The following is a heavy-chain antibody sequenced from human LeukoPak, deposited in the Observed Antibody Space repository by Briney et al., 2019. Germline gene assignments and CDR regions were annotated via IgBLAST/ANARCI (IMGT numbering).Heavy chain of an antibody. CDR1: GYTFTGYY. D-gene: IGHD3-10*01. CDR2: INPNSGGT. Sequence: ASVKVSCKASGYTFTGYYMHWVRQAPGQGLEWMGWINPNSGGTNYAQKFQGWVTMTRDTSISTAYMELSRLRSDDTAVYYCARDSITMVRGALGYWGQGTLVTVSS. V-gene: IGHV1-2*04. CDR3: ARDSITMVRGALGY. J-gene: IGHJ4*02.